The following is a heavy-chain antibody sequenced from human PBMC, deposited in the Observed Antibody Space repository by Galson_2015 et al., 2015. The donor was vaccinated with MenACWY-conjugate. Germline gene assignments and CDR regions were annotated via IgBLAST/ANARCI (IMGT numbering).Heavy chain of an antibody. CDR1: GFTFSSYA. CDR2: ISGSGGST. V-gene: IGHV3-23*01. D-gene: IGHD3-10*01. J-gene: IGHJ4*02. CDR3: AKVRVEVGLADYYGSGAEYYFDY. Sequence: SLRLSCAASGFTFSSYAMSWVRQAPGKGLEWVSAISGSGGSTYYADSVKGRFTISRDNSKNTLYLQMNSLRAEDTAVYYCAKVRVEVGLADYYGSGAEYYFDYWGQGTLVTVSS.